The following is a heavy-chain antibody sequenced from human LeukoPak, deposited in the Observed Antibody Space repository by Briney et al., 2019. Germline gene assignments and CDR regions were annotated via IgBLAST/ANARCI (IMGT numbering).Heavy chain of an antibody. V-gene: IGHV3-66*03. J-gene: IGHJ6*03. D-gene: IGHD2-2*01. CDR1: GLPNHHNY. CDR2: IYTSGNT. Sequence: GGSLRLSCEASGLPNHHNYVTWVRQAPGKGLEWVSVIYTSGNTYFADSVKGRFSISRDNSKNTVYLQMNNLRGEDSAVYYCARDWPHCSSTSCYFYMDVWGRGTTVTVSS. CDR3: ARDWPHCSSTSCYFYMDV.